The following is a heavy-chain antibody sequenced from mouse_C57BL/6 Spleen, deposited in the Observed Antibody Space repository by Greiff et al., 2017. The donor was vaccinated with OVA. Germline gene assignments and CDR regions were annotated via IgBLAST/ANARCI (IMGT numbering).Heavy chain of an antibody. J-gene: IGHJ1*03. V-gene: IGHV1-55*01. CDR2: IYPGSGST. CDR1: GYTFTSYW. CDR3: AREILPTGRYFDV. D-gene: IGHD2-10*01. Sequence: VQLQQPGAELVKPGASVKMSCKASGYTFTSYWITWVKQRPGQGLEWIGDIYPGSGSTNYNEKFKGKATLTVDTSSSTAYMQLSSLTSEDSAVYDCAREILPTGRYFDVWGTGTTVTVSS.